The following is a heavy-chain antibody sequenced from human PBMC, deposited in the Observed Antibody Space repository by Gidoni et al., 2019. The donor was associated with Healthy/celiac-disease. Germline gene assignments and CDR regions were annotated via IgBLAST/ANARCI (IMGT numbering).Heavy chain of an antibody. CDR1: GGSISSGYYY. V-gene: IGHV4-30-4*01. Sequence: QVQLQESGPGLVKPSQTLSLTCTVSGGSISSGYYYWSWIRQPPGKGLEWIGYIYYSGSTYYNPSLKSRVTISVDTSKNQFSLKLSSVTAADTAVYYCARAITTYYYDSSGYYLRGEYFQHWGQGTLVTVSS. CDR3: ARAITTYYYDSSGYYLRGEYFQH. D-gene: IGHD3-22*01. CDR2: IYYSGST. J-gene: IGHJ1*01.